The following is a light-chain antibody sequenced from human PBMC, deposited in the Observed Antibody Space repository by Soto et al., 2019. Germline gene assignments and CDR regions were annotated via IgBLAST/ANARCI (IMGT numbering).Light chain of an antibody. V-gene: IGKV1-5*01. J-gene: IGKJ1*01. CDR1: QTINNW. CDR2: HAS. Sequence: DIQMTQSPSTLSASIGDRVTITCRASQTINNWLAWYQQKPGKAPNLLIYHASNLETGVPSWFSDSAFGTEFTLTISSLQPDDFATYYCQHYNSYPWTFGQGTKV. CDR3: QHYNSYPWT.